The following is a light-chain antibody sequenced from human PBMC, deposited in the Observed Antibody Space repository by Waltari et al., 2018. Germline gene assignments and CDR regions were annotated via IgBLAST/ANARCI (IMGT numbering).Light chain of an antibody. Sequence: QSALTQPASVSGTPGQSITISCTGTTSDVGNYDLVSWYQQHPGKAPNLLTCKVNRRPAGFLSRCSGPKSGNTASLTISVLQAEDEADYYCCSYAGLGTYVFGSGTKVTVL. CDR1: TSDVGNYDL. CDR2: KVN. J-gene: IGLJ1*01. V-gene: IGLV2-23*02. CDR3: CSYAGLGTYV.